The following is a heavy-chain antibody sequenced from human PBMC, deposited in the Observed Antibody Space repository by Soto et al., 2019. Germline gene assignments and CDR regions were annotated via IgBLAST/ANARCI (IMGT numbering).Heavy chain of an antibody. V-gene: IGHV3-15*01. Sequence: EVPVVEAGGDLVDPGGSLRLSCVTSGFMFSSAWMSWVRQAPGKGLEWVARIKSTKDGGARDYAAPVNGRFSISRDDSKSTVYLQMNSLRAEDTALYYCVEGWNDFWGQGTRVSVSS. CDR3: VEGWNDF. D-gene: IGHD1-1*01. CDR2: IKSTKDGGAR. CDR1: GFMFSSAW. J-gene: IGHJ4*02.